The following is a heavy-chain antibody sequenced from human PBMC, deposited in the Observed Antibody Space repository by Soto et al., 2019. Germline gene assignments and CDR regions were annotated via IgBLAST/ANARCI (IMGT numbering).Heavy chain of an antibody. D-gene: IGHD1-26*01. CDR3: ARDLQMATIRGGDY. J-gene: IGHJ4*02. CDR1: GFSFSTYT. CDR2: ISRSSSHI. V-gene: IGHV3-21*01. Sequence: PVGSLRLSCAASGFSFSTYTINWVRQAPGKGMEWVSSISRSSSHIYYADSVKGRFTISRDNAKNSLYLQMNSLRTEDTAVYYCARDLQMATIRGGDYWGQGTLVTVSS.